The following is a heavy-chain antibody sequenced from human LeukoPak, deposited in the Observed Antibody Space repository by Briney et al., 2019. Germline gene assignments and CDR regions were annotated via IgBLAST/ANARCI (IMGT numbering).Heavy chain of an antibody. CDR1: GFTFSSYA. CDR2: ISYDGSNK. J-gene: IGHJ4*02. Sequence: GGSLRLSCAASGFTFSSYAMHWVRQAPGKGLEWVAVISYDGSNKYYADSVKGRFTISRDNSKNTLYLQMNSLRAEDTAVYYCARLFWSGTQYYFDYWGQGTLVTVSS. V-gene: IGHV3-30*14. D-gene: IGHD3-3*01. CDR3: ARLFWSGTQYYFDY.